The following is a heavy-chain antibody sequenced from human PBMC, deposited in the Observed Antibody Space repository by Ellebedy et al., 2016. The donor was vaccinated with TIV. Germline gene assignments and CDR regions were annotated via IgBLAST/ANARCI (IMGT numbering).Heavy chain of an antibody. CDR1: GGSISSYY. Sequence: SETLSLXXTVSGGSISSYYWSWIRQPPGKGLEWIGYIYYSGSTNYNPSLKSRVTISVDTSKNQFSLKLSSVTAADTAVYYCARGVPNIYYYYGMDVWGQGTTVTVSS. CDR3: ARGVPNIYYYYGMDV. V-gene: IGHV4-59*01. J-gene: IGHJ6*02. CDR2: IYYSGST. D-gene: IGHD1/OR15-1a*01.